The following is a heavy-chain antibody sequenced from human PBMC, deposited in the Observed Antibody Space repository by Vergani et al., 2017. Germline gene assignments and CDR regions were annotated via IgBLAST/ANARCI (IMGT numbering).Heavy chain of an antibody. Sequence: EVQLVESGGGLVQPGRSLRLSCAASGFTFDDYAMHWFRQPPGKGLEWVSGISWNSGSIGYAYSVKGRFTISRDNAKNSLYMQMNSLRAEDTALYYCAKAPTFIAAVLQPFDYWGQGTLVTVSS. V-gene: IGHV3-9*01. J-gene: IGHJ4*02. CDR1: GFTFDDYA. CDR2: ISWNSGSI. D-gene: IGHD6-13*01. CDR3: AKAPTFIAAVLQPFDY.